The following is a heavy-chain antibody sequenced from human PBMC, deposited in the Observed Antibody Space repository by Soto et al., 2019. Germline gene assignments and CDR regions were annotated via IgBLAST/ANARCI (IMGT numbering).Heavy chain of an antibody. V-gene: IGHV3-33*01. CDR1: GFTFDSHG. Sequence: QVQLVESGGGVVQPGTSLRLSCVASGFTFDSHGMHWVRQAPGKGLEWVAIILGDASKTYYADSAKGRFTISRDNSKNTAYLELNSVRADATAVYYCATGEGTFDYWGKGDLVTVSS. CDR3: ATGEGTFDY. CDR2: ILGDASKT. J-gene: IGHJ4*02.